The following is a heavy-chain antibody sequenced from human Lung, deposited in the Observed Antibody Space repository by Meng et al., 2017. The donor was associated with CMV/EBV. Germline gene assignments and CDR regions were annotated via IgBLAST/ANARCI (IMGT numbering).Heavy chain of an antibody. J-gene: IGHJ5*02. CDR3: VRGSGREWLDP. Sequence: ETLSLXCAASGFTFSNYWVSWVRQAPGKGLEWVASINQDGSEKHYMDSVKGRFTISRDNAKNALYLEMNSLRAEDTALYFCVRGSGREWLDPWGQGTLVTVSS. D-gene: IGHD2-15*01. CDR1: GFTFSNYW. V-gene: IGHV3-7*04. CDR2: INQDGSEK.